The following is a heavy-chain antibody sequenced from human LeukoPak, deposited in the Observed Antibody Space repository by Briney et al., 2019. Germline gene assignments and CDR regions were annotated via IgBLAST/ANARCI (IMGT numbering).Heavy chain of an antibody. CDR2: IKQDGSEK. CDR3: AREYDFWSGFGLAAFDI. V-gene: IGHV3-7*01. Sequence: GGSLRLSCAASGFIFSSSWMSWVRQTPGKGLQWVANIKQDGSEKYYVDSVKGRFTISRDNAKNSLFLQMNSLRAEDTAVYYCAREYDFWSGFGLAAFDIWGQGARVTVSS. D-gene: IGHD3-3*01. J-gene: IGHJ3*02. CDR1: GFIFSSSW.